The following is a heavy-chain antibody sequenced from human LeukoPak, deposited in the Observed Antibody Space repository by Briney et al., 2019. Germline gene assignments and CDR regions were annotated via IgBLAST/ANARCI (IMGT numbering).Heavy chain of an antibody. D-gene: IGHD5-24*01. CDR2: MNPNSGNT. CDR3: ARNLEMATNDY. Sequence: ASVKVSCKASGYTFTSYDINWVRQATGQGLEWMGWMNPNSGNTGYAQRFQGRVTMTRNTSISTAYMELSSLRSEDTAVYYCARNLEMATNDYWGQGALVTVSS. CDR1: GYTFTSYD. V-gene: IGHV1-8*01. J-gene: IGHJ4*02.